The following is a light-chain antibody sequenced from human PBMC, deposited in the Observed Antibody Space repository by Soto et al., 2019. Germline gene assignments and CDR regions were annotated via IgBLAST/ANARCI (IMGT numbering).Light chain of an antibody. Sequence: DIQMTQSPSSLSASVGDRVTITCRASQSISRYLNWYQHKPGKAPKLLIYAASSLQSGVPSRFSGSGSGTDFALTISSLQPEDFATYYCQLSDSTLTFGRGTKVDIK. CDR1: QSISRY. V-gene: IGKV1-39*01. CDR2: AAS. CDR3: QLSDSTLT. J-gene: IGKJ1*01.